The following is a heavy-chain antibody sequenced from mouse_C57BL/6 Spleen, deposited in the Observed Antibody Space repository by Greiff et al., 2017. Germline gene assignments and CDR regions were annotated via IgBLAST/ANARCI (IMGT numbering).Heavy chain of an antibody. CDR2: IHPNSGST. J-gene: IGHJ3*01. Sequence: QVQLQQPGAELVKPGASVKLSCKASGYTFTSYWMHWVKQRPGQGLEWIGMIHPNSGSTNYNEKFKSKATLTVDKSSSTAYIQLSSLTSEDSAVYYCARMEDYPWFAYWGQGTLVTGSA. D-gene: IGHD2-4*01. V-gene: IGHV1-64*01. CDR3: ARMEDYPWFAY. CDR1: GYTFTSYW.